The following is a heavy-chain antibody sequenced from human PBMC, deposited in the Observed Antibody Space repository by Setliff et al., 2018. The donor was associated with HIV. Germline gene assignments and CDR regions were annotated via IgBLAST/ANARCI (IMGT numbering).Heavy chain of an antibody. J-gene: IGHJ5*02. Sequence: SVKVSCKASGGTFSSYAISWVRQAPGQGLEWMGGIIPIFGTANYAQKFQGRVTITTDESTSTAYMELSSLRSEDTAVYHCARGITMVRGPEENWFDPWGQGTLVTVSS. D-gene: IGHD3-10*01. CDR2: IIPIFGTA. V-gene: IGHV1-69*05. CDR1: GGTFSSYA. CDR3: ARGITMVRGPEENWFDP.